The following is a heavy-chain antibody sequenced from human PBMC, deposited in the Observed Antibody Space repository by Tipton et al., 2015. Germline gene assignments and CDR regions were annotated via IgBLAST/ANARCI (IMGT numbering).Heavy chain of an antibody. V-gene: IGHV4-31*03. J-gene: IGHJ6*02. D-gene: IGHD2-15*01. Sequence: TLSLTCTVSGASIRSGNYYWIWIRQSPGKGLEWLGYIYYSGSTYYNPSLKSRLSISVDTSKNQFSLKLSSVTAADTAVYYCARDRPTDSGGRGATYYHAMDVWGLGTTVTVSS. CDR3: ARDRPTDSGGRGATYYHAMDV. CDR2: IYYSGST. CDR1: GASIRSGNYY.